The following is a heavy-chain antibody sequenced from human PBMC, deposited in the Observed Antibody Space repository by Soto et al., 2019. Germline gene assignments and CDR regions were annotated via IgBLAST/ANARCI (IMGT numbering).Heavy chain of an antibody. CDR2: ISAYNGNT. Sequence: ASVKVSCKASGYTFTSYGISWVRQAPGQGLEWMGWISAYNGNTNYAQKLQGRVTMTTDTSTSTAYMELRSLRSDDTGVYYCARDHLSYDSSGYYYYYYYMDVWGKGTTVTVSS. J-gene: IGHJ6*03. CDR1: GYTFTSYG. V-gene: IGHV1-18*01. D-gene: IGHD3-22*01. CDR3: ARDHLSYDSSGYYYYYYYMDV.